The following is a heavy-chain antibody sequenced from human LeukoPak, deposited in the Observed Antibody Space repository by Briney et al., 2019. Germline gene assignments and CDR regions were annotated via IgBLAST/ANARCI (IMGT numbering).Heavy chain of an antibody. CDR1: GGSFSGYY. J-gene: IGHJ6*02. D-gene: IGHD2-15*01. CDR2: INHSGST. CDR3: AREGRYCSGGSCYYYGMDV. Sequence: SETLSLTCAVYGGSFSGYYWSWIRQPPGKGLEWIGEINHSGSTNYNPSLKSRVTISVDTSKNQFSLKLSSVTAADTAVYYCAREGRYCSGGSCYYYGMDVWGQGTTVTVSS. V-gene: IGHV4-34*01.